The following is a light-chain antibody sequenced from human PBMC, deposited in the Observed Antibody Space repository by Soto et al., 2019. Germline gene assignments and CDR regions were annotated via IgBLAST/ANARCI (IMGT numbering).Light chain of an antibody. Sequence: DIVMTQSPDSLAVSLGERATINCKSSQNVLYSSNNRNYLAWYQQKPGQPPKLLIYWASSRESGVPDRFSGSGSGTDFTLTISSLQAEDVAVYYCQLYYSTPQTFGQGTKVGIK. CDR3: QLYYSTPQT. CDR1: QNVLYSSNNRNY. V-gene: IGKV4-1*01. J-gene: IGKJ1*01. CDR2: WAS.